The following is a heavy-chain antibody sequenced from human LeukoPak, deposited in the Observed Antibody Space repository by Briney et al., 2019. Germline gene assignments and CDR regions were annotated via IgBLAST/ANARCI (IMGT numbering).Heavy chain of an antibody. CDR3: ARIYQYGSGDHYNPSYMDV. J-gene: IGHJ6*03. V-gene: IGHV1-8*01. CDR2: VHPDTGYA. Sequence: GASVKVSCKTSGYPFTTYEINWVRQAAGQGLEWMGWVHPDTGYADYAQKFQGRVTMTSDTSISTAYMELNSLRAEDTAVYYCARIYQYGSGDHYNPSYMDVWGKGTSVTVSS. D-gene: IGHD3-10*01. CDR1: GYPFTTYE.